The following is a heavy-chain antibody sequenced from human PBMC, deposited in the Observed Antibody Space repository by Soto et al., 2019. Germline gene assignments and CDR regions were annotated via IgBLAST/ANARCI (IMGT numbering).Heavy chain of an antibody. J-gene: IGHJ3*02. CDR3: AKCRGSDSYFNPSDALRI. V-gene: IGHV3-23*01. Sequence: GGSLRLSCAASGFTFSNYSMSWVRQAPGKGLEWVSCISSNAGHTYYADSVKGRFTISRDNARNTLHLQMNSLRAEDTAVYYFAKCRGSDSYFNPSDALRIWGPGTVVTVS. CDR1: GFTFSNYS. CDR2: ISSNAGHT. D-gene: IGHD3-10*01.